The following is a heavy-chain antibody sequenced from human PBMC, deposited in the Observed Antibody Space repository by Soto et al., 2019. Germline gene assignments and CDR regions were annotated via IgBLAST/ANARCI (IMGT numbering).Heavy chain of an antibody. CDR1: GFTFSSSW. D-gene: IGHD2-15*01. Sequence: GGSLRLSCAASGFTFSSSWMSWVRQAPGKGLEGVANIKQDGSEKYYVDSVKGRFTISRDNAKNSLYLQMNSLRAEDTAVYYCARDGYCSGGNCYRDYWGQGALVTVSS. CDR3: ARDGYCSGGNCYRDY. V-gene: IGHV3-7*01. CDR2: IKQDGSEK. J-gene: IGHJ4*02.